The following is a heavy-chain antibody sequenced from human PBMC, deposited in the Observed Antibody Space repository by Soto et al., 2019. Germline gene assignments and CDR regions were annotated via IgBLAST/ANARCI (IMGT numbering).Heavy chain of an antibody. J-gene: IGHJ4*02. D-gene: IGHD4-17*01. CDR1: GGTFSSYA. Sequence: SSVNFSFKASGGTFSSYAISCVRQAPVQGLEWIGGIIPIFGTANYAQKFQGRVTITADKSTSTAYMELRSLRSEDTAVYYCARGDYGGNSGYFDYWGKGTMVKVYS. V-gene: IGHV1-69*06. CDR3: ARGDYGGNSGYFDY. CDR2: IIPIFGTA.